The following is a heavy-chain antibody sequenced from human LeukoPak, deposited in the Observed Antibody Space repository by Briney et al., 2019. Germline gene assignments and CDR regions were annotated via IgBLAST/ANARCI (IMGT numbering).Heavy chain of an antibody. V-gene: IGHV1-69*13. D-gene: IGHD1/OR15-1a*01. CDR2: IIPIFGTA. Sequence: SVKVSCKASGGTFISYAISWVRQAPGQGLEWMGGIIPIFGTANYAQKFQGRVTITADESTSTAYMELSSLRSEDTAVYYCAREMNSAHAFDIWGQGTMVTVSS. CDR3: AREMNSAHAFDI. J-gene: IGHJ3*02. CDR1: GGTFISYA.